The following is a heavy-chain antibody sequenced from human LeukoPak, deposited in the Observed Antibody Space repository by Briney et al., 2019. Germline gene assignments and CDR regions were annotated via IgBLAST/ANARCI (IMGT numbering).Heavy chain of an antibody. D-gene: IGHD3-10*01. V-gene: IGHV3-30*02. CDR1: GFTFSSYS. Sequence: GGSLRLSCAASGFTFSSYSMNWVRQAPGKGLEWVAFIRYDGSNTYYADSVKGRLTISRDTSRNTLYLQMNSLRAEDTAVYYCAKVVRYYGSGSYYFDYWGQGTLVTVSS. J-gene: IGHJ4*02. CDR2: IRYDGSNT. CDR3: AKVVRYYGSGSYYFDY.